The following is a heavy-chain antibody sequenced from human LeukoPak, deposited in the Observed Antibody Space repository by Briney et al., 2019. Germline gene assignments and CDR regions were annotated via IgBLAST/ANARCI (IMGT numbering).Heavy chain of an antibody. CDR3: ARDALYDILAGPDAFDI. J-gene: IGHJ3*02. D-gene: IGHD3-9*01. CDR2: ISSSGSTI. V-gene: IGHV3-48*03. CDR1: GFTFSSYE. Sequence: GGSLRLSCAASGFTFSSYEMNWVRQAPGKGLEWVSYISSSGSTIYYADSVKGRFTISRDNAKNSLYLQMNSLRAEDTAVYYCARDALYDILAGPDAFDIWGQGTMVTVSS.